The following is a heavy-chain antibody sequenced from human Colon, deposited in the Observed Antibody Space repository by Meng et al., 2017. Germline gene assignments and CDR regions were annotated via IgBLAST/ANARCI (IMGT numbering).Heavy chain of an antibody. Sequence: QVHWVQPGAEVKKPGSSGQVSGKASGGPFSSYTISWGRQAPGQGLEWMGRIIPILGIANYAQKFQGRVTITADKSTSTAYMELSSLTFEDTAVYFCARGRGNQPLFDFWGQGTLVTVS. CDR3: ARGRGNQPLFDF. CDR2: IIPILGIA. J-gene: IGHJ4*02. V-gene: IGHV1-69*02. CDR1: GGPFSSYT. D-gene: IGHD2/OR15-2a*01.